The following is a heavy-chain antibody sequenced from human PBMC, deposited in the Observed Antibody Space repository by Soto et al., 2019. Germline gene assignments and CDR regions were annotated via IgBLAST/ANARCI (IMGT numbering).Heavy chain of an antibody. Sequence: GESLKIACTGSGYSFTSYWKGCVRHMPGKGLASMGIIYPGDPYTRYRSSFQGQVTISSVKPITTAYLQWSSLKASDTAMYYCARLSLFGVVLNWCQGALATVSS. D-gene: IGHD3-3*01. CDR2: IYPGDPYT. CDR1: GYSFTSYW. CDR3: ARLSLFGVVLN. J-gene: IGHJ4*02. V-gene: IGHV5-51*01.